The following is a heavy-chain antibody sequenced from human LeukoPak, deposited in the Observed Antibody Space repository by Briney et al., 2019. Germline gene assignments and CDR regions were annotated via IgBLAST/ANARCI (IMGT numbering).Heavy chain of an antibody. D-gene: IGHD3-3*01. Sequence: GGSLRLSCAASGFTFSSYAMSWVRQAPGKGLEWVSAISGSGGSTYYADSVKGRFTISRDNSKNTLYLQMNSLRAEDTAVYYCAKLKDRGYYDFWSGSDGAFDIWGQGTMVTVSS. CDR2: ISGSGGST. CDR1: GFTFSSYA. J-gene: IGHJ3*02. V-gene: IGHV3-23*01. CDR3: AKLKDRGYYDFWSGSDGAFDI.